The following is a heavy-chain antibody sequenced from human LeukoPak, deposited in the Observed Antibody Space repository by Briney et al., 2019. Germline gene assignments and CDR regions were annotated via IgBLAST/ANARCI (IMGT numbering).Heavy chain of an antibody. CDR2: ISGSSGST. CDR1: GFTFSSHA. CDR3: AKDVTGSIPRGWDY. Sequence: GGSLRLSCAATGFTFSSHAMSWVRQAPGKGLEWVSGISGSSGSTNYADSVKGRFTISRDNSKNTLYLQMNSLRAEDTAVYYCAKDVTGSIPRGWDYWGQGTPVTVSS. J-gene: IGHJ4*02. D-gene: IGHD2-21*02. V-gene: IGHV3-23*01.